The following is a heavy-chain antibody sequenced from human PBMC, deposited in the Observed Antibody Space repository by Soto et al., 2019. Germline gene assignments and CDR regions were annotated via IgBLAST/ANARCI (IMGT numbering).Heavy chain of an antibody. Sequence: QITLKESGPTLVKPTQTLTLTCTFSGFSLSTSGVGVGWIRQPPGKALEWLALIYWDDDKRYRPFLKSRLTNNEDNNKNPVVLTATNKDTVDTATYYCEHRPRVTYDSGGNYFASRGQGTLVTVS. CDR2: IYWDDDK. CDR3: EHRPRVTYDSGGNYFAS. J-gene: IGHJ4*02. D-gene: IGHD3-22*01. CDR1: GFSLSTSGVG. V-gene: IGHV2-5*02.